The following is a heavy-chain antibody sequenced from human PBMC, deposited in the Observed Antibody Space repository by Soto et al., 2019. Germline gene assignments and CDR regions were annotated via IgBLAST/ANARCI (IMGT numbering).Heavy chain of an antibody. CDR3: AKDRYGMDV. CDR2: ISYDGSNK. CDR1: GFTFSSYG. Sequence: QVQLVESGGGVVQPGRSLRLSCAASGFTFSSYGMHWVRQAPGKGLEWVAVISYDGSNKYYADSVKGRFTISRDNSKNTLYLQMNSLGAEDTAVYYCAKDRYGMDVWGQGTTVTVSS. J-gene: IGHJ6*02. V-gene: IGHV3-30*18.